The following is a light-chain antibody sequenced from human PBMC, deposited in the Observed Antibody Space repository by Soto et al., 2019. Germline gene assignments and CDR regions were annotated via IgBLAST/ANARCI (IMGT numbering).Light chain of an antibody. V-gene: IGKV1-5*01. CDR3: QQYSIYFRT. CDR1: QSVGRW. CDR2: DAS. J-gene: IGKJ1*01. Sequence: DIQMTQSPSSLSASVGDRVTITCRASQSVGRWLAWYQQRPGKAPNLLIYDASTLERGVPSRFSASGSGTDFTLTISNLQPDDLATYYCQQYSIYFRTFGQGTKVDFK.